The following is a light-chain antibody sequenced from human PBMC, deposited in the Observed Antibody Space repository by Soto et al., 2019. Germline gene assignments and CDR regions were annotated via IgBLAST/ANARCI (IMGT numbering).Light chain of an antibody. J-gene: IGKJ5*01. Sequence: EIVLTQFPGTLSLSPWERATLSCRASQRISGTYLAWYQQKPGQAPRLLIYGASNRATGIPARFSGSGSGTDFTLTISSLEPEDFAVYYCQQRSNWPLITFGQGTRLEIK. V-gene: IGKV3-11*01. CDR3: QQRSNWPLIT. CDR1: QRISGTY. CDR2: GAS.